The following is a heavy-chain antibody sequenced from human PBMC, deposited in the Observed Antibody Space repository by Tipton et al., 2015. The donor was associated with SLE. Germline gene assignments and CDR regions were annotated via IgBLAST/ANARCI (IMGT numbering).Heavy chain of an antibody. CDR1: GGSFSGYY. CDR3: ARWMGYGDYWYFDL. V-gene: IGHV4-34*01. CDR2: INHSGST. D-gene: IGHD4-17*01. J-gene: IGHJ2*01. Sequence: TLSLTCAVYGGSFSGYYWSWIRQPPGKGLEWIGEINHSGSTKYNPSLKSRVTISADTSKNHLSLKLSSVTAADTAVYYCARWMGYGDYWYFDLWGRGTLVTVSS.